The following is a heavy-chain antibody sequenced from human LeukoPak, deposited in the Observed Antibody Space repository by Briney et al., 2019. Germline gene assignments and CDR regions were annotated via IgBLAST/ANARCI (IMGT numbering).Heavy chain of an antibody. Sequence: GGSLRLSCAASGFILSNHWMTWVRQAPGKGLEWVSAISGSGGSTYYADSVKGRFTISRDNSKNTLYLQMNSLRAEDTAVYYCANPPPGRSSGPRGYYFDYWGQGTLVTVSS. J-gene: IGHJ4*02. CDR3: ANPPPGRSSGPRGYYFDY. D-gene: IGHD6-19*01. CDR1: GFILSNHW. V-gene: IGHV3-23*01. CDR2: ISGSGGST.